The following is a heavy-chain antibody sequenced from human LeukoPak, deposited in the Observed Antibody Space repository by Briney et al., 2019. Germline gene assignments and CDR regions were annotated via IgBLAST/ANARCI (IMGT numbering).Heavy chain of an antibody. CDR1: GYSISSGYY. Sequence: PSETLSLTCAVSGYSISSGYYWTWFGRPQGKGRDYIGSIDHSGTTYYNPSLMSRVTISVDTTQNHFSLRLTSVTAADTAVYYCAREREYYYMDVWGEGTTVSVSS. CDR2: IDHSGTT. CDR3: AREREYYYMDV. J-gene: IGHJ6*03. D-gene: IGHD1-26*01. V-gene: IGHV4-38-2*02.